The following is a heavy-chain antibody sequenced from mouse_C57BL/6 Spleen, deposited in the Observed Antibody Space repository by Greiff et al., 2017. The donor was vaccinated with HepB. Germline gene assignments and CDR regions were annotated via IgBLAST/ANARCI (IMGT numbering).Heavy chain of an antibody. CDR3: ARKENWDAMDY. V-gene: IGHV5-17*01. D-gene: IGHD4-1*01. CDR1: GFTFSDYG. J-gene: IGHJ4*01. Sequence: EVQLVESGGGLVKPGGSLKLSCAASGFTFSDYGMHWVRQAPEKGLEWVAYISSGSSTIYYADTVKGRFTISRDNAKNTLFLQMTSLRSEDTAMYYCARKENWDAMDYWGQGTSVTVSS. CDR2: ISSGSSTI.